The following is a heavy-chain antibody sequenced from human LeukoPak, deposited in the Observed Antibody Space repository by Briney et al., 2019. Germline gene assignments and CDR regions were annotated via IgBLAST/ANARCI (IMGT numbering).Heavy chain of an antibody. V-gene: IGHV4-4*07. Sequence: SETLSLTCTVSGGSITTYYWSWIRQPAGKGLEWIGRIYTSGSTNYNPSLKSRVTMSVDTSKNQFSLKLSSVTAADAAVYYCARDPSPLLWFDYWGQGTLVTVSS. J-gene: IGHJ5*01. D-gene: IGHD3-10*01. CDR3: ARDPSPLLWFDY. CDR2: IYTSGST. CDR1: GGSITTYY.